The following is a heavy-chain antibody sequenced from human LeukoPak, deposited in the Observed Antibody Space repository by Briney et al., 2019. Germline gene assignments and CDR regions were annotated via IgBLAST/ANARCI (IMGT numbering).Heavy chain of an antibody. D-gene: IGHD3-10*01. CDR3: ARVSAPGSGSYYYYYYGMDV. V-gene: IGHV7-4-1*02. CDR1: GYTFTSYG. J-gene: IGHJ6*02. CDR2: INTNTGNP. Sequence: GASVKVSCKASGYTFTSYGISWVRQAPGQGLEWMGWINTNTGNPTYAQGFTGRFVFSLDTSVSTAYLQISSLKAEDTAVYYCARVSAPGSGSYYYYYYGMDVWGQGTTVTVSS.